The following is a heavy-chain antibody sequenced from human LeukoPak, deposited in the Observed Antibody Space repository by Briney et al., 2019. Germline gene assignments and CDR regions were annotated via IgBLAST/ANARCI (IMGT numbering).Heavy chain of an antibody. J-gene: IGHJ4*02. CDR3: ASRLILYSPIDY. D-gene: IGHD2-8*01. V-gene: IGHV4-34*01. CDR2: INHSGST. CDR1: GGSFSGYY. Sequence: PSETLSLTCAVYGGSFSGYYWSWIRQPPGKGLEWIGEINHSGSTNYNPSLKSRVTISVDTSKNQFSLKLSSVTAADTAVYYCASRLILYSPIDYWGQGTLVTVSS.